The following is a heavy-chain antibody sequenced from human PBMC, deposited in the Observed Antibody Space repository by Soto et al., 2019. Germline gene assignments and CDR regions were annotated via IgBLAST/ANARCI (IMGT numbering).Heavy chain of an antibody. CDR3: ARLPGYSGYDYYFDY. V-gene: IGHV1-18*01. Sequence: ASVKVSCKASGYTFTSYCISWVRQAPGQGLEWMGWISAYNGNTNYAQKLQGRVTMTTDTSTSTAYTELRSLRSDDTAVYYCARLPGYSGYDYYFDYWRQRTRVTVSS. CDR2: ISAYNGNT. J-gene: IGHJ4*02. CDR1: GYTFTSYC. D-gene: IGHD5-12*01.